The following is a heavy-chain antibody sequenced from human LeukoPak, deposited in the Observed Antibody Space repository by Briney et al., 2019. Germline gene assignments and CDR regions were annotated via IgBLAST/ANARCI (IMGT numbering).Heavy chain of an antibody. D-gene: IGHD4-17*01. CDR3: ARDKFDYGDYI. CDR2: IYYSGST. J-gene: IGHJ4*02. CDR1: GGSISSYY. V-gene: IGHV4-59*12. Sequence: SETLSLTCTVSGGSISSYYWSWIRQPPGKGLEWIGYIYYSGSTYYNPSLKSRVSISVDTSKNQFSLKLSSVTAADTAVYYCARDKFDYGDYIWGQGTLVTVSS.